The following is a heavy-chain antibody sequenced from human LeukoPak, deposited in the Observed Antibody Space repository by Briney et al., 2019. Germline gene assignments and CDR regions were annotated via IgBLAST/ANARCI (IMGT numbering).Heavy chain of an antibody. D-gene: IGHD6-13*01. J-gene: IGHJ5*02. CDR1: GLTFSSYA. CDR2: ISYDGSNK. V-gene: IGHV3-30-3*01. CDR3: AKDSSSWPVDNWFDP. Sequence: GGSLRLSCAASGLTFSSYAMHWVRQAPGKGLEWVAVISYDGSNKYYADSVKGRFTISRDNSKNTLYLQMNSLRAEDTAVYYCAKDSSSWPVDNWFDPWGQGTLVTVSS.